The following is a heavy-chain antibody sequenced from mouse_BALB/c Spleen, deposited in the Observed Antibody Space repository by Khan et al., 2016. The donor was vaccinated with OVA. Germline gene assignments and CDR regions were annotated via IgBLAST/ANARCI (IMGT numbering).Heavy chain of an antibody. CDR1: GYSITSDYA. CDR2: ISYSGRT. Sequence: EVQLQESGPGLVKPSQSLSLTCTVTGYSITSDYAWNWIRQFPGNKLEWMGYISYSGRTSYNPSLKCRISITLDTSKYQFFLLLNSVTTEDTSTYYCARSVTIATVVATDFDYWGQGTTLTVSS. J-gene: IGHJ2*01. V-gene: IGHV3-2*02. D-gene: IGHD1-1*01. CDR3: ARSVTIATVVATDFDY.